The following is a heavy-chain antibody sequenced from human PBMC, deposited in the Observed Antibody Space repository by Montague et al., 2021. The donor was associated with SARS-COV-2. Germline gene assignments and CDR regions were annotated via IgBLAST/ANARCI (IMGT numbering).Heavy chain of an antibody. J-gene: IGHJ4*02. CDR1: GDSVWSNSAA. CDR2: TNYRSKWTS. CDR3: ERETGSAQAGFDD. V-gene: IGHV6-1*01. D-gene: IGHD6-6*01. Sequence: CAISGDSVWSNSAAWNWLRQSPSGGLEWLGRTNYRSKWTSDYATSAESRISIDPDTYKNQFSLHPRSVTPEDTGVYDCERETGSAQAGFDDWGRGTLVTVSS.